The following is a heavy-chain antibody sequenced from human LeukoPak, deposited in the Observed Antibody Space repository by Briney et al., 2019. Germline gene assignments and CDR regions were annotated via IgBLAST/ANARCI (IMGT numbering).Heavy chain of an antibody. CDR1: GFSFTSHY. Sequence: GASVKASCKASGFSFTSHYMHWVRQAPGQGLEWMGWINTNTGNPTYAQGFTGRFVFSLDTSVSTAYLQISSLKAEDTAVYYCARRTTFGGVIDVDYWGQGTLVTVSS. CDR3: ARRTTFGGVIDVDY. V-gene: IGHV7-4-1*02. J-gene: IGHJ4*02. D-gene: IGHD3-16*02. CDR2: INTNTGNP.